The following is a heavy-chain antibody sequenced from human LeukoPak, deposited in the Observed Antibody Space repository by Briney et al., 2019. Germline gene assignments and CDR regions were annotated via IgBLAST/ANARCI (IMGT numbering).Heavy chain of an antibody. CDR2: ISGSGGST. CDR3: AKDRGIAVAGNDY. V-gene: IGHV3-23*01. CDR1: GFTFSSYA. J-gene: IGHJ4*02. D-gene: IGHD6-19*01. Sequence: PGGSLRLSCAASGFTFSSYAMSWVRQAPGKGLEWVSAISGSGGSTYYADSVKGRFTISRDDSKNTLYLQMNSLRAEDTAVYYCAKDRGIAVAGNDYWGQGTLVTVSS.